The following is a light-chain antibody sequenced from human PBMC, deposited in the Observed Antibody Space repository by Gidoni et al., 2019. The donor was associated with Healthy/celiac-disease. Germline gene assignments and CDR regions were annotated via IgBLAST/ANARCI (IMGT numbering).Light chain of an antibody. CDR3: MQALQTLIFT. CDR1: QSLRHSNGSNY. CDR2: LGS. Sequence: DIVMTKSPLSLPVTPGEPASITCRSSQSLRHSNGSNYLAWYLQKPGQSPQLMIYLGSSRASGVPDRFSAIGSGTDFTLTISRVEVEDVGVYSCMQALQTLIFTFGPGTKVDIK. J-gene: IGKJ3*01. V-gene: IGKV2-28*01.